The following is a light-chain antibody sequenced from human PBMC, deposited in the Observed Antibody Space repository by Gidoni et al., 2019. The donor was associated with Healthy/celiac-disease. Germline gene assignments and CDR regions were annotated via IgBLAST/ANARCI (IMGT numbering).Light chain of an antibody. V-gene: IGKV1-27*01. CDR2: AAA. J-gene: IGKJ1*01. CDR3: QKYNSAPPT. CDR1: QGILNY. Sequence: DIQMTQSPSSLSESVGDRVTITCRASQGILNYVAWYQQKPGKVPKLLIYAAAPLQSGVPSRFSGSGAGTDFTLNISSLQPEDVATYYCQKYNSAPPTFGQGTKVEIK.